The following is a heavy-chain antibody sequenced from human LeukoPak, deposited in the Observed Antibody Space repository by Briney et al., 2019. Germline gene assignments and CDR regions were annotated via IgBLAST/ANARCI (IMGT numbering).Heavy chain of an antibody. V-gene: IGHV1-69*13. CDR1: GGTFSSYA. Sequence: SVKVPCKASGGTFSSYAISWVRQAPGQGLEWMGGIIPIFGTANYAQKFQGRVTITADESTSTAYMELSSLRSEDTAVYYCARGAVAGTGPDYWGQGTLVTVSS. D-gene: IGHD6-19*01. CDR2: IIPIFGTA. CDR3: ARGAVAGTGPDY. J-gene: IGHJ4*02.